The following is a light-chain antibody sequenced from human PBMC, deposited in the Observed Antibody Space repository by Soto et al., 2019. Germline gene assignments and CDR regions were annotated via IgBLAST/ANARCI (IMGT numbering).Light chain of an antibody. CDR3: VSHISVAYRSIYV. J-gene: IGLJ1*01. CDR2: EVT. Sequence: SALTQPASVSGSPGQSITISCTGTSSDVGGYNYVSWYQQHPGKAPKLMIYEVTNRPSGLSNRFSGSKSDNTASLTISGLQAEDEADYYCVSHISVAYRSIYVFGTGTKVTV. CDR1: SSDVGGYNY. V-gene: IGLV2-14*01.